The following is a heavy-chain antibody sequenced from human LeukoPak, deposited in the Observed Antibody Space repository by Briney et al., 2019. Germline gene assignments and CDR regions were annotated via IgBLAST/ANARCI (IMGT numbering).Heavy chain of an antibody. D-gene: IGHD2-21*02. CDR2: IIPIFGIA. V-gene: IGHV1-69*04. CDR1: GGTFISYA. J-gene: IGHJ6*02. CDR3: ASPPILRNCGGDCYYYYGMDV. Sequence: ASVKVSCKASGGTFISYAISGVRQAPGQGLEWMGRIIPIFGIANYAQKFQGRVTITADKSTSTAYMELSSLRSEDTAVYYCASPPILRNCGGDCYYYYGMDVWGQGTTVTVSS.